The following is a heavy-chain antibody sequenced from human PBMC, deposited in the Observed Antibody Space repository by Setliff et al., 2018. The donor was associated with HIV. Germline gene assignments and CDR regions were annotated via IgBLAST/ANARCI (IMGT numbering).Heavy chain of an antibody. J-gene: IGHJ6*03. V-gene: IGHV3-30*04. CDR1: GFNFSSYP. Sequence: GSLRLSCAASGFNFSSYPMHWVRQAPGKGLEWVAVISYDGSNKYYADSVMGRFTISRDNSKNTLYLQMNSLRAEDTAVYYCARDEGLLFYYYYYMDVWGKGTTVTVSS. D-gene: IGHD3-3*01. CDR2: ISYDGSNK. CDR3: ARDEGLLFYYYYYMDV.